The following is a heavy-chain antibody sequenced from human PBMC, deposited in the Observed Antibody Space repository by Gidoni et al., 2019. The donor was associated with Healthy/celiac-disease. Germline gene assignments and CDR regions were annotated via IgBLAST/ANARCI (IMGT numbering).Heavy chain of an antibody. CDR3: ASEVYSAVAAEAYFDY. V-gene: IGHV3-30-3*01. D-gene: IGHD6-19*01. CDR1: GFTFSSYA. Sequence: QVQLVESGGGVVQPGRSLRLSCAASGFTFSSYAMHWVRQAPGKGLEWVACISYDGSNKYYADSVKGRFTISRDNSKNTLYLQMNSLRAEDTAVYYCASEVYSAVAAEAYFDYWGQGTLVTVSS. J-gene: IGHJ4*02. CDR2: ISYDGSNK.